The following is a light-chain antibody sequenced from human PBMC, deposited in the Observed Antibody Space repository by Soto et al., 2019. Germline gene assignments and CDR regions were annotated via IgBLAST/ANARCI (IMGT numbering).Light chain of an antibody. J-gene: IGKJ1*01. CDR2: GAS. Sequence: EIVMTQSPATLSVSPVERATLSGRASQSVSSNLAWYQQKPGQAPRLLIYGASTRATGIPARFSGSGSGTEFTLTISSLQSEDFAVYYCQQYNDWPRTFGQGTKVDI. CDR3: QQYNDWPRT. V-gene: IGKV3-15*01. CDR1: QSVSSN.